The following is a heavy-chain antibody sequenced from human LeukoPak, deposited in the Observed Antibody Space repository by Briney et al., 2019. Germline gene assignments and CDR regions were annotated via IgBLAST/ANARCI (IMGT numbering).Heavy chain of an antibody. V-gene: IGHV3-7*01. D-gene: IGHD5-24*01. CDR3: ARDRRDGYNGDY. CDR2: IKEDGSEK. CDR1: GFTFSNCW. Sequence: GGSLRLSCAASGFTFSNCWMSWVRQAPGKGLEWVANIKEDGSEKHYVDSVKGRFTISRDNAKNSLYLQMNSLRAEDTAVYYCARDRRDGYNGDYWGQGTLVTVSS. J-gene: IGHJ4*02.